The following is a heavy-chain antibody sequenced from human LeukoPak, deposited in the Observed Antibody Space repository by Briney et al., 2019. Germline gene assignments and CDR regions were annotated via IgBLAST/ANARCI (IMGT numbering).Heavy chain of an antibody. V-gene: IGHV4-30-2*01. Sequence: SETLSLTCAVSGGSISSGGYSWSWIRQPPGKGLEWIGYIYHSGSTYYNPSLKSRVTISVDRSKNQFSLKLSSVTAADTVVYYCARAKPLYCGGDCYYFDYWGQGTLVTVSS. CDR2: IYHSGST. D-gene: IGHD2-21*02. CDR3: ARAKPLYCGGDCYYFDY. J-gene: IGHJ4*02. CDR1: GGSISSGGYS.